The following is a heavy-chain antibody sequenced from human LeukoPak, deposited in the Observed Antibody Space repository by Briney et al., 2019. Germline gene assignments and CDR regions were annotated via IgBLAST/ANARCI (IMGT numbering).Heavy chain of an antibody. V-gene: IGHV4-61*01. CDR1: GDPISSHSDY. Sequence: PSETLSLTCTVSGDPISSHSDYMWTWIRQPPGKGLEWIGYSYHIGSTNYNPSLKSRVTISVDTSKNQFSLKLTSVTAADTAVYYCAREYSGFDYWGQGTLVTVSS. D-gene: IGHD5-12*01. CDR2: SYHIGST. J-gene: IGHJ4*02. CDR3: AREYSGFDY.